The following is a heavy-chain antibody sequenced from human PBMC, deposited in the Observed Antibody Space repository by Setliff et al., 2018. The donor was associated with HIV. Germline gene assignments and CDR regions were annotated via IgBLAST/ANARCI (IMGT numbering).Heavy chain of an antibody. Sequence: SETLSLTCAVYGGSLSGYYWRWIRQPPGKGLEWIGDVSHTGSTNYNPSLKSRVTISVDTSKNQFSLKLSSVTAADTAVYYCARGGGYDRSGYYPFDYWGQGTPVTVSS. CDR3: ARGGGYDRSGYYPFDY. D-gene: IGHD3-22*01. J-gene: IGHJ4*02. CDR2: VSHTGST. V-gene: IGHV4-34*01. CDR1: GGSLSGYY.